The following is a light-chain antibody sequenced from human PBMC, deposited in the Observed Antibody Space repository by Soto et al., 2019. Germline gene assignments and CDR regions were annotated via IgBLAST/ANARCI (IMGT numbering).Light chain of an antibody. V-gene: IGKV2-28*01. CDR3: MQALQTPIT. Sequence: DIVRTQSPLGVPVAPGGGASIWWVSSQSLLHSNGYNYLDWYLQKPGQSPQLLIYLGSNRASGVPDRFSGSGSGTDFTLKISRVEAEDVGVYYCMQALQTPITFGQGTRLE. CDR2: LGS. CDR1: QSLLHSNGYNY. J-gene: IGKJ5*01.